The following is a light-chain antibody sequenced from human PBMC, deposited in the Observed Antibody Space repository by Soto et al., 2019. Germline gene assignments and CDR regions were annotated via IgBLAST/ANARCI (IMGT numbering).Light chain of an antibody. V-gene: IGLV2-14*03. J-gene: IGLJ2*01. CDR3: SSYTSTSTLVI. CDR1: SSDVGGYNY. CDR2: DVS. Sequence: QSALTQPASVSGSPGQSITISCTGTSSDVGGYNYVAWYQHHPGKAPKVMIYDVSNRPSGVSNRFSGSKSGNTASLTISGLQAEDEADYYCSSYTSTSTLVIFDGGTKLTVL.